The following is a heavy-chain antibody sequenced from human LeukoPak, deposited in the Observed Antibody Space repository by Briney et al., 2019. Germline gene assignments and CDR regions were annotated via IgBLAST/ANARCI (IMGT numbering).Heavy chain of an antibody. Sequence: QPGGSLRLSCAASGFIISTNYMSWVRRAPGKGLEWVSLIHSDGRTYYADAVKGRFTISRDNSKNSLYLQMNSLRAEDTAVYYCARRERLGYSYGRGTLDIWGQGTMVTVSS. J-gene: IGHJ3*02. CDR1: GFIISTNY. CDR3: ARRERLGYSYGRGTLDI. CDR2: IHSDGRT. V-gene: IGHV3-66*01. D-gene: IGHD5-18*01.